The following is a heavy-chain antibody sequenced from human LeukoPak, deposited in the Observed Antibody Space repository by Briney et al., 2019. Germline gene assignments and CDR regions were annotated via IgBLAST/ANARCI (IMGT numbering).Heavy chain of an antibody. V-gene: IGHV4-34*01. Sequence: PSETLSLTCAAYGGSFSGYYWSWIRQPPGKGLEWIGEINHSGSTNYNPSLKSRVTISVDTSKNQFSLKLSSVTAADTAVYYCERGVDTARRKWFDPWGQGTLVTVSS. J-gene: IGHJ5*02. CDR3: ERGVDTARRKWFDP. D-gene: IGHD5-18*01. CDR1: GGSFSGYY. CDR2: INHSGST.